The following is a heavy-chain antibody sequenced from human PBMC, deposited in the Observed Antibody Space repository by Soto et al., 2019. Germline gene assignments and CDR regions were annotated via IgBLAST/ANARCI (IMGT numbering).Heavy chain of an antibody. J-gene: IGHJ4*02. V-gene: IGHV3-7*03. D-gene: IGHD3-9*01. CDR2: IKHDGSDK. CDR1: GFTFSSYW. Sequence: SGGSLRLSCAASGFTFSSYWMSWVRQAPGKGLEWVANIKHDGSDKYYVDSVKGRFTISRDNAKNSLYLQMNSLRAEDTAVYYCARIAHYDILTGYYGYFDYWGQGTLVTVSS. CDR3: ARIAHYDILTGYYGYFDY.